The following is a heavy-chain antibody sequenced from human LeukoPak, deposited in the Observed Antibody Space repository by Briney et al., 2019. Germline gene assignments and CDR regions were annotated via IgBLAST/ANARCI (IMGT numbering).Heavy chain of an antibody. CDR3: ARAMVTTGYYFDY. CDR2: IIPILGIA. CDR1: GGTFSSYA. J-gene: IGHJ4*02. Sequence: SVKVSCKASGGTFSSYAISWVRQAPRQGLEWMGRIIPILGIANYAQKFQGRVTITADKSTSTAYMELSSLRSEDTAVYYCARAMVTTGYYFDYWGQGTLVTVSS. D-gene: IGHD4-17*01. V-gene: IGHV1-69*04.